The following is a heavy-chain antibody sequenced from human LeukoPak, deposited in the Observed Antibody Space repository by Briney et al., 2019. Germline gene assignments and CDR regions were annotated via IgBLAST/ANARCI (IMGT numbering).Heavy chain of an antibody. CDR1: GGTVSSYT. J-gene: IGHJ4*02. V-gene: IGHV1-69*02. CDR3: ASGGYGDSDY. CDR2: IIAILGVA. Sequence: GASVKLSCKSSGGTVSSYTISWLRQAPGQGLGWMGRIIAILGVASYEQKFQGRVTITADKSTRTAYMELSSLRSEDTAVYYCASGGYGDSDYWGQGTLVTVSS. D-gene: IGHD4-17*01.